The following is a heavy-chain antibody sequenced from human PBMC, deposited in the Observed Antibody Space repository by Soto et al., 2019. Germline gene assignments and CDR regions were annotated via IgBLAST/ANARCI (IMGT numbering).Heavy chain of an antibody. CDR2: INPKTAAT. CDR1: GYSFSDYF. V-gene: IGHV1-2*02. D-gene: IGHD1-26*01. Sequence: ASVKVSCKPSGYSFSDYFIQWVRQAPGQGLEWVAWINPKTAATNYAKKFQGRVSLAWDTSSTTAYMELTRLRPDDTAVYYCARIKWGLNYYNGMDVWGQGTTVTVSS. J-gene: IGHJ6*02. CDR3: ARIKWGLNYYNGMDV.